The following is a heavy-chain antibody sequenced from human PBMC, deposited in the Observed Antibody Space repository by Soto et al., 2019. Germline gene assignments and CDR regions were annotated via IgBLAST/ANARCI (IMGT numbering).Heavy chain of an antibody. D-gene: IGHD1-1*01. CDR1: GGSISSYY. J-gene: IGHJ5*01. CDR3: ARTTLRRWFDS. CDR2: IYYSGST. Sequence: SETLSLTCTVSGGSISSYYWSWIRQPPGKGLEWIGYIYYSGSTNYNPSLKSRVTISVDTSKNQFSLKLSSVTAADTAVYYCARTTLRRWFDSWGQGTRVTGS. V-gene: IGHV4-59*01.